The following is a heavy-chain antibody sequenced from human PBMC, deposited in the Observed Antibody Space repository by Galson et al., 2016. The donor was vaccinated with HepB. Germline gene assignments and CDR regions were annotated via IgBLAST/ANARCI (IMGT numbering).Heavy chain of an antibody. CDR1: GFMFSDYS. Sequence: SLRLSCAVSGFMFSDYSMSWVRQAPGKGLEWVANINQDGSEESYVDSVKGRFTISRDNTKNSLSLQMNSLRAEDTAVYYCARGRDWQLPNQYFDNWGQGTLVTVSS. D-gene: IGHD2-21*01. CDR2: INQDGSEE. J-gene: IGHJ4*02. V-gene: IGHV3-7*03. CDR3: ARGRDWQLPNQYFDN.